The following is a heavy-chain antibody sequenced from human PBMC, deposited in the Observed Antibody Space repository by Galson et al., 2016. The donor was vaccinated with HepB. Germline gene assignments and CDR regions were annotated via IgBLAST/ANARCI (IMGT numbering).Heavy chain of an antibody. D-gene: IGHD4-17*01. CDR3: ARTQFVRGFFTVTTQSHLDY. Sequence: SLRLSCAASGFTFSSYWMSWVRQTPGKGLGWVANIKYDESQKYYVSSVRGRFTISRDNAKASLFLQMNSLRVDDTAVYYCARTQFVRGFFTVTTQSHLDYWGQGALVTVS. CDR1: GFTFSSYW. CDR2: IKYDESQK. V-gene: IGHV3-7*01. J-gene: IGHJ4*02.